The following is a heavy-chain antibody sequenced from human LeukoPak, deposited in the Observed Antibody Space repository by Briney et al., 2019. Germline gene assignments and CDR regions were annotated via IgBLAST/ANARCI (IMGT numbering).Heavy chain of an antibody. J-gene: IGHJ6*03. Sequence: GPVKVSCKASGYTFTSYGISWVRLAPGQGVEWMGWISAYNGNTNYAQKVQGRVTMTTDTSTSTAYMELRSLRSDDTAVYYCARSGSGYYYYMDVWGKGTTVTVSS. V-gene: IGHV1-18*01. CDR2: ISAYNGNT. CDR1: GYTFTSYG. CDR3: ARSGSGYYYYMDV. D-gene: IGHD3-10*01.